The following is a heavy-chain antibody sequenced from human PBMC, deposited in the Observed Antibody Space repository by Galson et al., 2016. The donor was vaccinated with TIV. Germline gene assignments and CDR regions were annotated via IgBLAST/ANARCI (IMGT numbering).Heavy chain of an antibody. CDR2: INPNSGDT. V-gene: IGHV1-2*02. Sequence: SVKVSCKASGYTFTGYYMHWVRQAPGQGLEWMGWINPNSGDTKYAQKFQGRVTMTRDTSISTAYMELSGLRSDDTAVYYCARDSPHSGSYSWFDYWGQGTLVTVSS. CDR1: GYTFTGYY. J-gene: IGHJ4*02. D-gene: IGHD1-26*01. CDR3: ARDSPHSGSYSWFDY.